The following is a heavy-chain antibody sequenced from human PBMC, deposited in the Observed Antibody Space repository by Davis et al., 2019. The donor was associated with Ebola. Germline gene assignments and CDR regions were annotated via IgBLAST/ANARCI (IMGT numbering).Heavy chain of an antibody. D-gene: IGHD3-16*01. Sequence: PGGSLRLSCAASGFTFSTYSMSWVRQAPGKGLEWVSSISSDSDYIYYADSAKGRFTISRDNAKNSLYLQMNGLRAEDTAVYYCARDRPLDFFFGDYYGMDVWGQGTTVTVSS. CDR3: ARDRPLDFFFGDYYGMDV. CDR1: GFTFSTYS. V-gene: IGHV3-21*01. CDR2: ISSDSDYI. J-gene: IGHJ6*02.